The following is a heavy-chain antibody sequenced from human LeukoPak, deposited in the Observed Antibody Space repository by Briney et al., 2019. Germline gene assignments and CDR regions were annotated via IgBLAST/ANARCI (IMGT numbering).Heavy chain of an antibody. CDR3: AKRTDYSNYGPFDY. Sequence: GGSLRLSCAASGFTLSSYAMSWVRQAPGKGLEWVSAISGSGGSTYYADSVKGRFTISRDNSKNTLFLQMNSLRAEDTAVYYCAKRTDYSNYGPFDYWGQGTLVTVSS. CDR2: ISGSGGST. D-gene: IGHD4-11*01. V-gene: IGHV3-23*01. J-gene: IGHJ4*02. CDR1: GFTLSSYA.